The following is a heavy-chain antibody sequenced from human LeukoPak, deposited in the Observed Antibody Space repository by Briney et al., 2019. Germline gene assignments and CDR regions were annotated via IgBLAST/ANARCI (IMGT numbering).Heavy chain of an antibody. CDR2: IKEDGSEK. CDR3: ARDAPPRAGIGY. Sequence: GGSLRLSCAVSGFTFSSYWMSWVRQAPGKGLEWVANIKEDGSEKYYVESVKGRFTISRDNAENSLFLQMNSLRVEDTAVYYCARDAPPRAGIGYWGQGILVTVSS. J-gene: IGHJ4*02. CDR1: GFTFSSYW. V-gene: IGHV3-7*03. D-gene: IGHD3-10*01.